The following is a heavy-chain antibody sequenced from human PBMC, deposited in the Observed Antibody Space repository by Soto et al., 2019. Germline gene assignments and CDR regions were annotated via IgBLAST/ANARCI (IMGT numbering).Heavy chain of an antibody. D-gene: IGHD2-21*02. J-gene: IGHJ6*02. CDR1: GGSISSDDYY. V-gene: IGHV4-30-4*02. Sequence: PSETLSLTCTVSGGSISSDDYYWSWIRQPPGKGLEWIGFMSYSGSTSYNASLKSRVTISVDTSKNQFSLKLNSVTAADTAVYYCARDLWGYCGTDCYPLDVWGQGTTVTVSS. CDR2: MSYSGST. CDR3: ARDLWGYCGTDCYPLDV.